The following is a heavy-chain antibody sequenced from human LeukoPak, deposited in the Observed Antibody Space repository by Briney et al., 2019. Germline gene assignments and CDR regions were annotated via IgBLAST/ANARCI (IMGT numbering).Heavy chain of an antibody. CDR1: GFTFSSYS. J-gene: IGHJ3*02. V-gene: IGHV3-48*01. CDR2: ISSSSSTI. D-gene: IGHD3-16*02. CDR3: ARDSVVWGSYRHHDAFDI. Sequence: QPGGSLLLSCAASGFTFSSYSMNWVRQAPGKGLEWVSYISSSSSTIYYADSVKGRFTISRDNAKNSLYLQMNSLRAEDTAVYYCARDSVVWGSYRHHDAFDIWGQGTMVTVSS.